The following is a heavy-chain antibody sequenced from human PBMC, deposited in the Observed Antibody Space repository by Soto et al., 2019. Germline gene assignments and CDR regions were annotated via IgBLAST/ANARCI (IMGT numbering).Heavy chain of an antibody. J-gene: IGHJ3*01. Sequence: EVQLVESGGGLVRPGGSLRLSCAASGFTFSYYWMHWSPQVPGKGLVWVSRIHSDGSSTTYADFVKGRFIISRDNARNTVDLQMNSVRVEDTAVYYCARGDRGAFDLWGQGTVVTVSS. CDR1: GFTFSYYW. CDR3: ARGDRGAFDL. V-gene: IGHV3-74*01. D-gene: IGHD1-26*01. CDR2: IHSDGSST.